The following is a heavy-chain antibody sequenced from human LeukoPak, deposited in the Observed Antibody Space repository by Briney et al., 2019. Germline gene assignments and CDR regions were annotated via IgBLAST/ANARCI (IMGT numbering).Heavy chain of an antibody. CDR1: GFTFNYAW. D-gene: IGHD1-7*01. CDR2: TVSEIDGGTT. Sequence: GGSLRLSCAASGFTFNYAWMSWVRQVPGKGLEWVGQTVSEIDGGTTDYATPVKGRFTISRDDSKSTLYLQMNSLKVEDTAVYYCTTDEDWNYARKDVWGQGATVIVSS. V-gene: IGHV3-15*04. J-gene: IGHJ6*02. CDR3: TTDEDWNYARKDV.